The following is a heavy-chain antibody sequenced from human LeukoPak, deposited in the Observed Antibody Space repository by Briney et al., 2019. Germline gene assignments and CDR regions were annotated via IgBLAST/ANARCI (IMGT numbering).Heavy chain of an antibody. CDR3: ARHAAGGGYGYP. J-gene: IGHJ5*02. CDR1: GGSINNSY. V-gene: IGHV4-59*08. D-gene: IGHD5-12*01. CDR2: MYYSGNA. Sequence: SETLSLTCTVSGGSINNSYWSWIRQPPGKGLEWIGYMYYSGNANYNPSLKSRVTMSVDTSKNQFSLKLRSVTAADTALYYCARHAAGGGYGYPWGQGTLVTVSS.